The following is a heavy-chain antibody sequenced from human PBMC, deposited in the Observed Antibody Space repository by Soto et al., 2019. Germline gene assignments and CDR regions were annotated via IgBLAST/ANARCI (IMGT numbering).Heavy chain of an antibody. V-gene: IGHV4-59*02. J-gene: IGHJ4*02. Sequence: PSETLSVTCSVSGGSVSSDSWSWIRQRPGKKLEWLGYVFYTGGTQYNPSLKSRVTISIDKSKNQFSLRLNSLTAADTAVYYCARRSRRATGWYFFDYWGQGTLVTVSS. CDR2: VFYTGGT. CDR3: ARRSRRATGWYFFDY. CDR1: GGSVSSDS. D-gene: IGHD6-19*01.